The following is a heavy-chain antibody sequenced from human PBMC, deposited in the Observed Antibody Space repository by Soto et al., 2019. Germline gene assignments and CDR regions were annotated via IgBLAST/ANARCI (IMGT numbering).Heavy chain of an antibody. Sequence: LRLSCAASGFTFSNYWMHWVRQAPGKGLVWVSRINSDGSSISYADSVKGRFTISRDNAKNTLYLQMNSLGAEDTAVYYCARLLAVAGINYWGQGTLVTVSS. CDR3: ARLLAVAGINY. V-gene: IGHV3-74*01. CDR1: GFTFSNYW. CDR2: INSDGSSI. D-gene: IGHD6-19*01. J-gene: IGHJ4*02.